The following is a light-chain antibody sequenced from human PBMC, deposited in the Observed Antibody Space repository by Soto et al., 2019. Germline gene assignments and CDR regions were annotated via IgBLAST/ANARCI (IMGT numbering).Light chain of an antibody. CDR1: SSDVGGYNC. J-gene: IGLJ2*01. CDR2: DVI. CDR3: V. V-gene: IGLV2-8*01. Sequence: QSALTQPPSASGSPGQSVTISCTGTSSDVGGYNCVSWYQHHPGKAPKLMIYDVIKRPSGVPDRLSGSNSGNTASLTVSGLQAEDEADYYGVFGGGTKLTVL.